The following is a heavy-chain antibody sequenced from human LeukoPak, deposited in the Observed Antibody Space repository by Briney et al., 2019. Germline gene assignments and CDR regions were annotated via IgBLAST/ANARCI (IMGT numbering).Heavy chain of an antibody. CDR1: GGSISSYY. CDR2: IYYSGST. Sequence: SETLSLTCTVSGGSISSYYWSWIRQPPGKGLEWIGYIYYSGSTNYNPSLKSRVTISVDTSKNQFSLKLSSVTAADTAVYYCARLPYDFWSGYYIPVHLQYYYYYGMDVWGQGTTVTVSS. CDR3: ARLPYDFWSGYYIPVHLQYYYYYGMDV. D-gene: IGHD3-3*01. V-gene: IGHV4-59*01. J-gene: IGHJ6*02.